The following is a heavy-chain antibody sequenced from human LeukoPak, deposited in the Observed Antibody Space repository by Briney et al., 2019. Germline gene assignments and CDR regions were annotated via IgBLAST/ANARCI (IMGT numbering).Heavy chain of an antibody. J-gene: IGHJ4*02. Sequence: GGSLRLSCAASGFTFSRYAMSWVRQAPGKGLEWVSGISRNGGSTYYADSVKGRFTISRDNAKNSLSLQMNSLRAEDTAVYYCARGYDSSGYYPDYWGQGTLVTVSS. CDR3: ARGYDSSGYYPDY. D-gene: IGHD3-22*01. V-gene: IGHV3-23*01. CDR2: ISRNGGST. CDR1: GFTFSRYA.